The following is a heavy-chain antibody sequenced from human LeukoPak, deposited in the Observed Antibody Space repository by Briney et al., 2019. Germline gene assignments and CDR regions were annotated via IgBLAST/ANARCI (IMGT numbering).Heavy chain of an antibody. V-gene: IGHV3-20*04. J-gene: IGHJ3*02. Sequence: GGSLRLSCAASGFTFDDYGMSWVRQAPGKGLERVSGINWNGGSTGYADSVKGRFTISRDNAKNSLYLQMNSLRAEDTALYYCARATRRYFDHNDAFDIWGQGTMVTVSS. CDR2: INWNGGST. CDR1: GFTFDDYG. CDR3: ARATRRYFDHNDAFDI. D-gene: IGHD3-9*01.